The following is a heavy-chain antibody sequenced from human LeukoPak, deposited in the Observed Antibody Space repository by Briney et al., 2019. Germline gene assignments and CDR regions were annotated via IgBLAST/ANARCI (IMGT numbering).Heavy chain of an antibody. CDR3: ASLDY. V-gene: IGHV3-74*01. J-gene: IGHJ4*02. CDR1: GYTFSLYW. CDR2: INSDGSST. Sequence: HSGVPLRLSCAASGYTFSLYWVHWVRQAPGKGLVWVSSINSDGSSTSYADSVKGRFTISRDNAKNTLYLQMNTLRAEDTAVYYCASLDYWGQGTPVTVSS.